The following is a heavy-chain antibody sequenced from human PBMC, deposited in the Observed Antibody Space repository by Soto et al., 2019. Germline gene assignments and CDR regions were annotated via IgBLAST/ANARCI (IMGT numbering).Heavy chain of an antibody. CDR2: IDWDDDK. Sequence: GSGSYAGEPTQTLTLTCTFSGFSLSSSGMRVSWIRQPPGKALEWLARIDWDDDKYYRTSLKSRLTIFKDTSKNQVVLTMTNMDPVDTATYYCAKTGTDGSWFDPWGQGTLVTVSS. CDR3: AKTGTDGSWFDP. D-gene: IGHD1-1*01. J-gene: IGHJ5*02. V-gene: IGHV2-70*11. CDR1: GFSLSSSGMR.